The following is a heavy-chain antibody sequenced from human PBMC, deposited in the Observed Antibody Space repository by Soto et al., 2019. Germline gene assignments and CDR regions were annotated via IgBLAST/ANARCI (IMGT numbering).Heavy chain of an antibody. J-gene: IGHJ4*02. CDR3: ARDLGGWPVY. CDR1: GYTFTSYA. CDR2: INAGNGNT. D-gene: IGHD6-19*01. Sequence: ASVKVSCKASGYTFTSYAIHWVRQAPGQRLEWMGWINAGNGNTKYSQKFQDRVTITRDTSASTAYMELSSLRSEDTAGYYCARDLGGWPVYWGQGTLVTVFS. V-gene: IGHV1-3*01.